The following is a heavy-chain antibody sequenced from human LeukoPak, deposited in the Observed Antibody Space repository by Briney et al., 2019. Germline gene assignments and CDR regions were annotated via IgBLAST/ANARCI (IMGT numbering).Heavy chain of an antibody. CDR3: AREGVLDYSNYPVYDY. D-gene: IGHD4-11*01. Sequence: GGSLRLSCAASGFTFSSYAMHWVRQAPGKGLEWVAVISYDGSNKYYADSVKGRFTISRDNSKNTLYLQMNSLRAEDTAVYYCAREGVLDYSNYPVYDYWGQGTLVTVSS. J-gene: IGHJ4*02. V-gene: IGHV3-30*04. CDR1: GFTFSSYA. CDR2: ISYDGSNK.